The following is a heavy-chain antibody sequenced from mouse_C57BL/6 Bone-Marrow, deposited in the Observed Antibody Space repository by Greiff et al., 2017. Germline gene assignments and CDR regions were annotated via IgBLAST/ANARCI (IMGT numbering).Heavy chain of an antibody. J-gene: IGHJ2*01. CDR1: EYEFPSYD. Sequence: EVKLVESGGGLVQPGASLKLSCESTEYEFPSYDMSWVRQTPGKRLELVAAINSDGGSTYYQHTVESRFTFTRDNSKKTLFLQRSRLRAEDTALYYCTVQYYDSSDYWGQGTTLTVSS. CDR2: INSDGGST. V-gene: IGHV5-2*03. D-gene: IGHD1-1*01. CDR3: TVQYYDSSDY.